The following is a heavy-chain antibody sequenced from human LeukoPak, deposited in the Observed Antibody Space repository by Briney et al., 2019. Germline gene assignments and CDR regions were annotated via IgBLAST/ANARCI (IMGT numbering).Heavy chain of an antibody. CDR3: ARDTRYFDS. CDR2: INQDGSGK. CDR1: GFMFNNYW. Sequence: PGGSLRLSCAASGFMFNNYWMTWVRQAPGKGLEWVGNINQDGSGKYYGDSVKGRFTISRDNAKNSLYLQMNSLRAEDTAVYYCARDTRYFDSWGQGNMVTVSS. V-gene: IGHV3-7*01. J-gene: IGHJ4*02.